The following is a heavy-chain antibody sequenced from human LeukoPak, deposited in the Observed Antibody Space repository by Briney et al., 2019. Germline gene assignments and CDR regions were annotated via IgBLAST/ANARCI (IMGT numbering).Heavy chain of an antibody. J-gene: IGHJ6*02. V-gene: IGHV4-34*01. D-gene: IGHD6-19*01. CDR1: GGSFSGYY. CDR2: INHSGST. Sequence: SETLSLTCAVYGGSFSGYYWSWIRQPPGKGLEWIGEINHSGSTNYNPSLKSRVTISVDTSKNQFSLKLSSVTAADTAVYYCARGTGQWLALRNYYYYYGMDVWGQGTTVTVSS. CDR3: ARGTGQWLALRNYYYYYGMDV.